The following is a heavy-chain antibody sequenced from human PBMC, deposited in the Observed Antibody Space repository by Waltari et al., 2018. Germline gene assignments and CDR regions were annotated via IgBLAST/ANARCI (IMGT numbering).Heavy chain of an antibody. CDR3: ARYGSSWPDNWFDP. CDR2: IIPILGIA. Sequence: QVQLVQSGAEVKKPGSSVTVSCKASGGTFSSYAISWVRQAPGQGLEWMGRIIPILGIANYAQKFQGRVTITADKSTSTAYMELSSLRSEDTAVYYCARYGSSWPDNWFDPWGQGTLVTVSS. J-gene: IGHJ5*02. D-gene: IGHD6-13*01. CDR1: GGTFSSYA. V-gene: IGHV1-69*09.